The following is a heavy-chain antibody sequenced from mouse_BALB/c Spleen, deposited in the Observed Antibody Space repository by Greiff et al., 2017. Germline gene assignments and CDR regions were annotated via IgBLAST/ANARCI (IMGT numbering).Heavy chain of an antibody. CDR1: GFTFSSYT. V-gene: IGHV5-12-2*01. Sequence: EVMLVESGGGLVQPGGSLKLSCAASGFTFSSYTMSWVRQTPEKRLEWVAYISNGGGSTYYPDTVKGRFTISRDNAKNTLYLQMSSLKSEDTAMYYCARQRGGLYAMDYWGQGTSVTVSS. CDR2: ISNGGGST. J-gene: IGHJ4*01. D-gene: IGHD3-1*01. CDR3: ARQRGGLYAMDY.